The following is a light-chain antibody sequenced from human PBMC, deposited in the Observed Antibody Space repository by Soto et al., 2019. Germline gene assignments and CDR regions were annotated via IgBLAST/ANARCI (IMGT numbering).Light chain of an antibody. CDR1: QSVSSS. V-gene: IGKV3-11*01. CDR3: QQRRDWPLT. J-gene: IGKJ5*01. Sequence: EIVLTQSPATLSLSPGERATLSCRASQSVSSSLAWYRQKPGQAPRLLIYDASNRATGIPARFSGSGSGTDFTLTISSLEPEDFAVYFCQQRRDWPLTFGQGTQLEI. CDR2: DAS.